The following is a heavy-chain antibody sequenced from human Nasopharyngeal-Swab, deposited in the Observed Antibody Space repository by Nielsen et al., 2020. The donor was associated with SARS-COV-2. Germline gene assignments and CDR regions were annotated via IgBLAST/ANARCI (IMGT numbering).Heavy chain of an antibody. CDR3: AKDKEDLRGVGSYDY. Sequence: GESLKISCVGSGFTLRNYDMGWVRQTPGKGLEWVSHISGSGGGTYYIDSVKGRFTISRDNSQNTLHLHMSSLRAEDTAVYYCAKDKEDLRGVGSYDYWGQGTLVTVSS. CDR2: ISGSGGGT. CDR1: GFTLRNYD. V-gene: IGHV3-23*02. D-gene: IGHD3-10*01. J-gene: IGHJ4*02.